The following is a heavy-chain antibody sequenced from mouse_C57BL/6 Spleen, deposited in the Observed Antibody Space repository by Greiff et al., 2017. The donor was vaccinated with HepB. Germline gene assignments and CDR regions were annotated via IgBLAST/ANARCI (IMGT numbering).Heavy chain of an antibody. D-gene: IGHD1-1*01. CDR1: GYTFTSYW. CDR2: IDPSDSYT. Sequence: QVQLKQPGAELVKPGASVKLSCKASGYTFTSYWMQWVKQRPGQGLEWIGEIDPSDSYTNYNQKFKGKATLTVDTSSSTAYMQLSSLTSEDSAVYYCARLDYYGSSLYAMDYWGQGTSVTVSS. CDR3: ARLDYYGSSLYAMDY. J-gene: IGHJ4*01. V-gene: IGHV1-50*01.